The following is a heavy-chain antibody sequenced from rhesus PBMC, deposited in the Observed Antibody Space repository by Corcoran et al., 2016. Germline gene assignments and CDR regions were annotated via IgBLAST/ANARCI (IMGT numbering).Heavy chain of an antibody. V-gene: IGHV4-80*01. CDR1: GGSFSSYW. CDR3: ARCRGWNNVDY. D-gene: IGHD1-20*01. J-gene: IGHJ4*01. CDR2: SNGNSGST. Sequence: QVQLQESGPGLVKPSETLSLTCAVSGGSFSSYWWSWIRQPPGKGLEWIGESNGNSGSTNYNPSLKSRVTIPTDASKNQCSLKLSSMTAADTSVYYCARCRGWNNVDYCGQGVLVTVST.